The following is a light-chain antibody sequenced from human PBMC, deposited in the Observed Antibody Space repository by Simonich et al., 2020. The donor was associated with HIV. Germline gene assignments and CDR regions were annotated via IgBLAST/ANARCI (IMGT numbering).Light chain of an antibody. Sequence: EIAITHSPATLSVSPGDRAPLSCRASQRVSSNLAWFQQKPVQAPSLLIYGASTRATGIPARFSGSGSGTEFTLTISSLQSEEFALYYCQQYNNWPPFTFGPGTKVEIK. CDR3: QQYNNWPPFT. CDR1: QRVSSN. CDR2: GAS. V-gene: IGKV3-15*01. J-gene: IGKJ3*01.